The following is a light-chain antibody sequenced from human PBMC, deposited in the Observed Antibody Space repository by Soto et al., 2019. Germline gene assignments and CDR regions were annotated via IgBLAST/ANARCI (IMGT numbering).Light chain of an antibody. CDR3: QQYNNWPFIT. V-gene: IGKV3-15*01. CDR1: QSVRGN. Sequence: EIVMTQSPATLSVSPGERATLSCRASQSVRGNLAWYQQKPGQSPRLLIYGASSRATGIPVRFSGSGSGTEFTLTISSSQSEDFAVYYCQQYNNWPFITFGQGTRLEIK. CDR2: GAS. J-gene: IGKJ5*01.